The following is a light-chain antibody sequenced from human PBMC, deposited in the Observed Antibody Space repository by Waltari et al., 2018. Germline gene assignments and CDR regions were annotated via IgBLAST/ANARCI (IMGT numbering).Light chain of an antibody. Sequence: EVVLTQSPATLSLSPGERATLSCRASQSVSSYLAWYQQNPGQAPRLLISDASNRATGIPARFGGSGSGTDFTLTISSLEPEDSAVYYCQHRFNWPLTFGGGTKVEIK. CDR2: DAS. V-gene: IGKV3-11*01. CDR3: QHRFNWPLT. J-gene: IGKJ4*01. CDR1: QSVSSY.